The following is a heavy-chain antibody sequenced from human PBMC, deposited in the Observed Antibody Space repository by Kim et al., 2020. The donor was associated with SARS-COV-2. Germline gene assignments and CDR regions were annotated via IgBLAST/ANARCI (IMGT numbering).Heavy chain of an antibody. Sequence: KFQGEVPITRDTSASTAYMELSSLRSEDTAVYYCARTVVVAHRAKYYFDYWGQGTLVTVSS. J-gene: IGHJ4*02. V-gene: IGHV1-3*01. CDR3: ARTVVVAHRAKYYFDY. D-gene: IGHD2-15*01.